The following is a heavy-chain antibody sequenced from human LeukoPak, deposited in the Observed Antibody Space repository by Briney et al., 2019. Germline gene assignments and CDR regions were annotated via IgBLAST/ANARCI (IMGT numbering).Heavy chain of an antibody. D-gene: IGHD2/OR15-2a*01. CDR2: IYPIGST. CDR3: ARHKPGRNFSDY. Sequence: SETLSLTCTVSGTSISSDYWSWIRQPPGKGLKYIGYIYPIGSTNYNPSLKSRLTISADTSKNQFSLRLRSVTAADTAVYYCARHKPGRNFSDYWGQGTLVTVSS. J-gene: IGHJ4*02. CDR1: GTSISSDY. V-gene: IGHV4-59*08.